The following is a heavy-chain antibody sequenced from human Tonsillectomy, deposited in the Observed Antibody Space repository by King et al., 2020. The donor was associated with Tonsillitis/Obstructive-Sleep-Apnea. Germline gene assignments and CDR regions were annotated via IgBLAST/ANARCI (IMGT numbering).Heavy chain of an antibody. CDR3: ASCSSNSCYTGTDY. D-gene: IGHD2-2*02. CDR1: GHTFTRYT. CDR2: INTGNGNT. V-gene: IGHV1-3*04. J-gene: IGHJ4*02. Sequence: QLVQSGAEVKKPGASVKVSCKASGHTFTRYTMHWVRQAPGQRLEWMGWINTGNGNTKSSQEFQGRVTITRDTSASTAYMELSSLRSEDTAMYYCASCSSNSCYTGTDYWGQGTLVTVSS.